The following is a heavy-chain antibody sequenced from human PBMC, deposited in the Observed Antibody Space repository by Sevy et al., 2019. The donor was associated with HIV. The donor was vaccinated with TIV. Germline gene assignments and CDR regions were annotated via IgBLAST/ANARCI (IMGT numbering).Heavy chain of an antibody. CDR2: ISGSTGRT. D-gene: IGHD3-16*01. J-gene: IGHJ3*02. V-gene: IGHV3-23*01. CDR1: GFTFSNSA. Sequence: GGSLRLSCAASGFTFSNSAMNWVRQAPGKGLEWVSVISGSTGRTFYVDCVKGRFTISRDNSNNMLYLQMNSLRAEDTAVYHCAKGKDHSDYVRGAFDMWGQGTVVTVSS. CDR3: AKGKDHSDYVRGAFDM.